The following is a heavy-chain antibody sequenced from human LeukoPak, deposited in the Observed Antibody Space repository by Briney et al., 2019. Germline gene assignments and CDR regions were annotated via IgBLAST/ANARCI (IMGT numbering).Heavy chain of an antibody. J-gene: IGHJ4*02. CDR1: GFTFSSYS. CDR3: AKEGHYYDSSGYYPL. D-gene: IGHD3-22*01. Sequence: PGGSLRLSCAASGFTFSSYSMNWVRQAPGKGLEWVSAISGSGGSTYYADSVKGRFTISRDNSKNTLYLQMNSLRAEDTAVYYCAKEGHYYDSSGYYPLGGQGTLVTVSS. V-gene: IGHV3-23*01. CDR2: ISGSGGST.